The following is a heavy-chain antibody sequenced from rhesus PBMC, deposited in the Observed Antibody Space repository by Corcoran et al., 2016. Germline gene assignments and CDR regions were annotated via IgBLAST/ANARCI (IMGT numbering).Heavy chain of an antibody. Sequence: QVQLVQSGAEVKKPGSSVKVSCKASGYTFTDSYIHWVRQAPRQGLEWRGRINPFNGNKNYDQKFQARVTMTRATTTITAYMELSSLRSEDTAVYYCARGDSSGWYYFDYWGQGVLVTVSS. CDR3: ARGDSSGWYYFDY. D-gene: IGHD6-31*01. CDR1: GYTFTDSY. J-gene: IGHJ4*01. V-gene: IGHV1S2*01. CDR2: INPFNGNK.